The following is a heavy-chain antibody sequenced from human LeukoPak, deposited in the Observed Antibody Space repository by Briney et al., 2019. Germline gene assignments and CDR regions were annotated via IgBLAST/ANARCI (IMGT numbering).Heavy chain of an antibody. D-gene: IGHD6-13*01. V-gene: IGHV3-48*03. CDR3: VRGGGSSWCLDC. CDR2: ISTSDTTI. J-gene: IGHJ4*02. Sequence: GGSLRLSCAASGFTISSYKMNWVRQAPGKGLEWISYISTSDTTIYYADSVKGRFTISRDNAKNSLYLQMNSLRVEDTAVYYCVRGGGSSWCLDCWGQGTLVTVSS. CDR1: GFTISSYK.